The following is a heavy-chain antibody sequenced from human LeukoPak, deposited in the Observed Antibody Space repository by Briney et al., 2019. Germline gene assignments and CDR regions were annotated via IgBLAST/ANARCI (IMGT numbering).Heavy chain of an antibody. Sequence: ASVKVSCKASGYTFTGYYMHWVRQAPGQGLEWMGWINPNSGGTNYAQKFQGRVTMTRDTSISTACMELSRLRSDDTAVYYCARDVYYDSSGYYYYFDYWGQGTLVTVSS. CDR1: GYTFTGYY. V-gene: IGHV1-2*02. CDR2: INPNSGGT. D-gene: IGHD3-22*01. CDR3: ARDVYYDSSGYYYYFDY. J-gene: IGHJ4*02.